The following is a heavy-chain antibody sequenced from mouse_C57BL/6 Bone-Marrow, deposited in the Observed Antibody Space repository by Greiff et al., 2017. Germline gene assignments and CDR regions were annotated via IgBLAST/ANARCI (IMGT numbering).Heavy chain of an antibody. V-gene: IGHV5-4*01. CDR1: GFTFSSYA. CDR2: ISDGGSYT. J-gene: IGHJ2*01. CDR3: ARDEAQTYYFDY. Sequence: EVNLVESGGGLVKPGGSLKLSCAASGFTFSSYAMSWVRQTPEKRLEWVATISDGGSYTYYPDNVKGRFTISRDNAKNNLYLQMSHLKSEDTAMYYCARDEAQTYYFDYWGQGTTLTVSS.